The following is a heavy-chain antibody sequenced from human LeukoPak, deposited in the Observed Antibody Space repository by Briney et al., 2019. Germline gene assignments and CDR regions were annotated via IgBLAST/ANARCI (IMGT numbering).Heavy chain of an antibody. CDR1: GFTFDDYA. CDR3: AKDRYGSGGTCSGGFDY. J-gene: IGHJ4*02. Sequence: GGSLRLSCAASGFTFDDYAMHWVRQRPGKGLEWVSLISGDGGRTKYADSVKRRFTLSSDNSKNSLYLQMNSLRTEDPAFHYCAKDRYGSGGTCSGGFDYWGQGTLGAVSS. D-gene: IGHD2-15*01. V-gene: IGHV3-43*02. CDR2: ISGDGGRT.